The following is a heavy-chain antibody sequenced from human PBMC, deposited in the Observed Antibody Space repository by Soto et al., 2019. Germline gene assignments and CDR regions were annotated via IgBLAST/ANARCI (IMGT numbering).Heavy chain of an antibody. CDR2: IKSKTDGGAT. Sequence: GGSLRLSCAASGFTFSNAWMSWVRQAPGKGLEWVGRIKSKTDGGATDYAAPVKGRFTISRDDSKNTLYLQMNSLKTEDTAVYYCTTIAYCGGDCYPFLFDYWGQGTLVTVSS. V-gene: IGHV3-15*01. CDR1: GFTFSNAW. D-gene: IGHD2-21*01. J-gene: IGHJ4*02. CDR3: TTIAYCGGDCYPFLFDY.